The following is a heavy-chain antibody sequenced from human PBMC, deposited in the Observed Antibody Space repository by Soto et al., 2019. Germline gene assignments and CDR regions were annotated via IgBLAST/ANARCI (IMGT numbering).Heavy chain of an antibody. V-gene: IGHV1-18*01. CDR2: INTYNGYT. Sequence: GASVKVSCKASGYTLASYGISWVRQAPGQGLEWMGWINTYNGYTNYAQKLQGRVTMTTDTYTSTAYMELRSLRSDDTAVYYCAVVLGYCSGGTCRRNWFDPWGQGTLVTVSS. J-gene: IGHJ5*02. CDR1: GYTLASYG. CDR3: AVVLGYCSGGTCRRNWFDP. D-gene: IGHD2-15*01.